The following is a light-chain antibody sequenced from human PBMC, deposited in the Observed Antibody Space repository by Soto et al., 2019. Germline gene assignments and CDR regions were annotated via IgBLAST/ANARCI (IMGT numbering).Light chain of an antibody. CDR3: QSYDRGLSGYV. CDR1: SSNIGAGYD. Sequence: QSVLTQPPSVSGAPGQRVTISCTGSSSNIGAGYDVHWYQQLPGTAPKLLIYGNSNRPAGVPDRFSGSKSGTSASLAITGLQAEHEADYYCQSYDRGLSGYVFGTGTKVTVL. CDR2: GNS. J-gene: IGLJ1*01. V-gene: IGLV1-40*01.